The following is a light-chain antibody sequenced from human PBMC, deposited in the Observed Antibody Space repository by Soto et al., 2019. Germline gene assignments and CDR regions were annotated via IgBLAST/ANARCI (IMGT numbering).Light chain of an antibody. Sequence: EIVLTQSPGTLSLSPGERATLSCRASQSVSSSYLAWYQQKPGQAPRLXIYGASSRATGIPDRFSGRGSGTDFTLTISRLEPEDLAVYYCQQYGSSPLTFGGGTKVDIK. V-gene: IGKV3-20*01. J-gene: IGKJ4*01. CDR2: GAS. CDR3: QQYGSSPLT. CDR1: QSVSSSY.